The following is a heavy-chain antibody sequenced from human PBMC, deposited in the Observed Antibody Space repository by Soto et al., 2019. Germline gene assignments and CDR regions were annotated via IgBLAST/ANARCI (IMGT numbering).Heavy chain of an antibody. CDR2: IYYSGST. D-gene: IGHD4-17*01. Sequence: SETLSLTCTVSGGSISSYYWSWIRQPPGKGPEWIGYIYYSGSTNYNPSLKSRVTISVDTSKNQFSLKLSSVTAADTAVYYCARADYGGTYYYYYGMDVWGQGTTVTVSS. CDR1: GGSISSYY. J-gene: IGHJ6*02. CDR3: ARADYGGTYYYYYGMDV. V-gene: IGHV4-59*01.